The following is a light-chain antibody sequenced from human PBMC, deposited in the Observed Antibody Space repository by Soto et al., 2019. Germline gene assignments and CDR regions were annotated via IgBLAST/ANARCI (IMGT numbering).Light chain of an antibody. J-gene: IGLJ1*01. CDR3: CSYAGSPRYV. V-gene: IGLV2-11*01. CDR1: SSDVGGYNY. CDR2: DVS. Sequence: QSALTQPRSVSGSPGQSVTISCTGTSSDVGGYNYVSWYQQHPGKAPKVMIYDVSERPPGVPDRFSGSKSGNTASLTISGLQAEDEADYYCCSYAGSPRYVLGTGTKVTVL.